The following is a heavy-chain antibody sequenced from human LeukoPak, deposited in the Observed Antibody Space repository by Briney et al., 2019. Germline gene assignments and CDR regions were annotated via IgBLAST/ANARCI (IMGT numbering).Heavy chain of an antibody. V-gene: IGHV3-30-3*02. CDR2: ISGDGSNE. J-gene: IGHJ4*02. CDR1: GFIFGNYP. CDR3: AKNDPDSSED. Sequence: GKSLRLSCAASGFIFGNYPMHWVRQAPGKGLEWVAVISGDGSNEHYADSAKGRFTVSRDNAKSTAYLQMNSLRSEDTAVYYCAKNDPDSSEDWGQGTLVTVSS. D-gene: IGHD3-22*01.